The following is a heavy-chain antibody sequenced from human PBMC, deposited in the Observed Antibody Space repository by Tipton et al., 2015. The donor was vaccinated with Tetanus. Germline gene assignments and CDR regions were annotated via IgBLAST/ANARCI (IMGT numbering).Heavy chain of an antibody. CDR2: IYHSGST. CDR1: DGSISGSSYY. V-gene: IGHV4-39*07. D-gene: IGHD1-7*01. CDR3: ASATGTTAY. J-gene: IGHJ4*02. Sequence: TLSLTCTVSDGSISGSSYYWGWIRQPPGKGLEWIGEIYHSGSTNYNPSLKSRVTISVDKSKNQFSLKLSSVTAADTAVYYCASATGTTAYWGQGTLVTVSS.